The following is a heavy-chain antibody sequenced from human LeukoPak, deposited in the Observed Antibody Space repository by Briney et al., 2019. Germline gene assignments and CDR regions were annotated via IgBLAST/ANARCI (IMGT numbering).Heavy chain of an antibody. D-gene: IGHD5-18*01. Sequence: SETLSLTCTVSGGSISSSCCYWGWLRQPPGQGLDGIGCIYYSGSNNYNPTLQSPVTVAVSKSQNQFYLRLSSVTATATYEYYGAGETVGYSYAVTGRDYYYMDVWRKGTAVSVSS. CDR3: AGETVGYSYAVTGRDYYYMDV. CDR2: IYYSGSN. V-gene: IGHV4-39*07. CDR1: GGSISSSCCY. J-gene: IGHJ6*03.